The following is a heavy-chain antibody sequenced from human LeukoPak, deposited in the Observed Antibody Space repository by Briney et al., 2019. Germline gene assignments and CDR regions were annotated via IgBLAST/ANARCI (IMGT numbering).Heavy chain of an antibody. CDR2: ISSSSSYI. CDR3: ASDTHPPYYFDY. CDR1: GFTFSSYS. V-gene: IGHV3-21*01. J-gene: IGHJ4*02. Sequence: GGSLRLSCAASGFTFSSYSMNWVRQAPGKGLEWVSSISSSSSYIYYADSVKGRFTISRDNAKNSLYLQMNSLRAEDTAVYYCASDTHPPYYFDYWGQGTLVTVSS.